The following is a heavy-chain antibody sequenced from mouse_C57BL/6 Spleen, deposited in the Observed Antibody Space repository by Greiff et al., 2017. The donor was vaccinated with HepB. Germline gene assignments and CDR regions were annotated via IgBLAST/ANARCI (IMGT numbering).Heavy chain of an antibody. V-gene: IGHV3-6*01. D-gene: IGHD2-4*01. CDR3: ARLGDYDKVY. Sequence: EVKLMESGPGLVKPSQSLSLTCSVTGYSITSDYYWNWIRQFPGNKLEWMGYISYDGSNNYNPSLKNRISITRDTSKNQFFLKLNSVTTEDTATYYCARLGDYDKVYWGQGTTLTVSS. CDR2: ISYDGSN. CDR1: GYSITSDYY. J-gene: IGHJ2*01.